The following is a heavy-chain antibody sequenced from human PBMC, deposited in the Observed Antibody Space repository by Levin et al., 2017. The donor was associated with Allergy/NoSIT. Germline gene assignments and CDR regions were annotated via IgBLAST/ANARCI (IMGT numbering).Heavy chain of an antibody. CDR2: VYNSESI. CDR1: GASISNYY. J-gene: IGHJ4*02. D-gene: IGHD3-22*01. Sequence: SQTLSLTCDVSGASISNYYWTWIRQPAGRGLQWIGRVYNSESINYNPSLEGRVTMSVDTSKNRFSLRLSSVTAADTAVYYCARVRGYESGDMNYFDYWGQGTLVTVSS. V-gene: IGHV4-4*07. CDR3: ARVRGYESGDMNYFDY.